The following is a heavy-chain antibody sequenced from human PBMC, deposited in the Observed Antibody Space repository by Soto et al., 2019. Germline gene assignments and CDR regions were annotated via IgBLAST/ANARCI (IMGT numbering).Heavy chain of an antibody. Sequence: QVQLQESGPGLVKPSETLSLSCNVSGGYISSDDFFWSWVRHHPARGLEWIGYIYHSGTTYYNPSLQSRITISVDTSKTQFSLKLRSVTAADTAVYFCARDEDHGSGRSGGMDVWGQGTAVTVS. CDR3: ARDEDHGSGRSGGMDV. V-gene: IGHV4-31*03. CDR2: IYHSGTT. D-gene: IGHD3-10*01. J-gene: IGHJ6*02. CDR1: GGYISSDDFF.